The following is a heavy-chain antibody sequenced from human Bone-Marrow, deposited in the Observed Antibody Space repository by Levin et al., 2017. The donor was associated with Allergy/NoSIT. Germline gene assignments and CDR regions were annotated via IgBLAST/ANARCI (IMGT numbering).Heavy chain of an antibody. D-gene: IGHD1/OR15-1a*01. CDR1: GASISSSNW. CDR3: TRRNSSWATFTFDI. Sequence: SETLSLSCAVSGASISSSNWWNWVRQTPGGGLEWIGEIFHSGIANYNPSLKSRILISVDKSKNHFSLNLKSVTAADTALYYCTRRNSSWATFTFDIWGHGTMVTVS. V-gene: IGHV4-4*02. CDR2: IFHSGIA. J-gene: IGHJ3*02.